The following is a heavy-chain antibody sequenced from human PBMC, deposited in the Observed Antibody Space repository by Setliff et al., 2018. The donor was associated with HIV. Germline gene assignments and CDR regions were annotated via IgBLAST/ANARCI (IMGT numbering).Heavy chain of an antibody. CDR3: ARVRGSSYFGTFDY. V-gene: IGHV4-28*03. CDR2: IYYSGST. CDR1: GYSISSSHW. D-gene: IGHD1-26*01. Sequence: SETLSLTCAVSGYSISSSHWWGWIRQPPGKGLEWIGYIYYSGSTNYNPSLKSRATMSVDTSKNQFSLKLSSVTAADTAVYYCARVRGSSYFGTFDYWGQGALVTVSS. J-gene: IGHJ4*02.